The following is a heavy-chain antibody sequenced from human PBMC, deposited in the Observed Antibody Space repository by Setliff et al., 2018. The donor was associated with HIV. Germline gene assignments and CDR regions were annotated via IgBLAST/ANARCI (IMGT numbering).Heavy chain of an antibody. CDR2: IGRIVTGI. CDR3: ARDPDYYDSSGPDDAFDI. V-gene: IGHV3-48*03. Sequence: PGGSLRLSCAASGFTFSSYEMNWVRQSPGKGLEWVSYIGRIVTGIYYADSVKGRFTIIRDNAKNSLYLQMNSLRAEDTAVYYCARDPDYYDSSGPDDAFDIWGQGAMVTVSS. D-gene: IGHD3-22*01. CDR1: GFTFSSYE. J-gene: IGHJ3*02.